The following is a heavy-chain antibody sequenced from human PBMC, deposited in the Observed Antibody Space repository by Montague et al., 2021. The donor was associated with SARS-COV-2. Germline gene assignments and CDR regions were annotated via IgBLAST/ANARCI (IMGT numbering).Heavy chain of an antibody. D-gene: IGHD2-15*01. CDR1: GGSISSYY. CDR3: ARRSLGYCSGGSCYSAFDP. Sequence: SETLSLTCTVSGGSISSYYWSWIRQPPGKGLEWIGYIHYSGSTNYNPSLKSRVTISVDTSKNQFSPKLSSVTAADTAVYYCARRSLGYCSGGSCYSAFDPGGQGTLVTVSS. V-gene: IGHV4-59*01. J-gene: IGHJ5*02. CDR2: IHYSGST.